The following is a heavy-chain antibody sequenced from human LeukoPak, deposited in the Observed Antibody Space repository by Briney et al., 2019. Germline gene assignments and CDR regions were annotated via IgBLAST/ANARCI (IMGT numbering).Heavy chain of an antibody. CDR2: ISGGGSST. J-gene: IGHJ4*02. V-gene: IGHV3-23*01. D-gene: IGHD6-19*01. Sequence: PGGSLRLSCAASGFTFSSYAMSWVRQAPGKGLEWASAISGGGSSTHYADSVKGRFTISRDNSKNTLYLQMNSLRAEDTAVYHCAKAMYSSGWDDLDYWGQGTLVTVSS. CDR3: AKAMYSSGWDDLDY. CDR1: GFTFSSYA.